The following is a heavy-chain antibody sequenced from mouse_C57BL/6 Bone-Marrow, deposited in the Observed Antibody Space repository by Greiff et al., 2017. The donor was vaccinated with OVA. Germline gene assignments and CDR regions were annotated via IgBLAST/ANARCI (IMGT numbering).Heavy chain of an antibody. CDR2: ISSGSSTT. J-gene: IGHJ1*03. D-gene: IGHD2-5*01. V-gene: IGHV5-17*01. Sequence: EVQLVESGGGLVKPGGSLKLSCAASGFTFSDYGMHWVRQAPEKGLEWVAYISSGSSTTYYADTVKGRFTISRDNAKNTLFLQMTSLRSEDTAMYYCAFYSNLYWYFDVWGTGTTVTVSS. CDR3: AFYSNLYWYFDV. CDR1: GFTFSDYG.